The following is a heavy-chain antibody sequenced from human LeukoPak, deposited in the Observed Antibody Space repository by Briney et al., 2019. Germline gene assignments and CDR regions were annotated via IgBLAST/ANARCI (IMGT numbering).Heavy chain of an antibody. CDR2: ISAYNGNT. J-gene: IGHJ5*02. CDR1: GHTFTSYG. CDR3: ARAPDSSGYYYPVAGQERSVDNWFDP. V-gene: IGHV1-18*01. D-gene: IGHD3-22*01. Sequence: ASVKVSCKASGHTFTSYGISWVRQAPGQGLEWMGWISAYNGNTNYAQKLQGRVTMTTDTSTSTAYMELRSLRSDDTAVYYCARAPDSSGYYYPVAGQERSVDNWFDPWGQGTLVTVSS.